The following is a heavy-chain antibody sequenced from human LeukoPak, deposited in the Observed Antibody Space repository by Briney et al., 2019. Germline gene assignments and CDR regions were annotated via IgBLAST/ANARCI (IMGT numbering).Heavy chain of an antibody. V-gene: IGHV5-51*01. CDR3: ARHVREAGYSGYETYYFDY. D-gene: IGHD5-12*01. J-gene: IGHJ4*02. Sequence: GESLKISCKGSGYSFTSYWIGWVRQMPGKGLEWMGIIYPGDSDTRYSPSFQGQVTISADKSISTAYLQWSSPKASDTAMYYCARHVREAGYSGYETYYFDYWGQGTLVTVSS. CDR1: GYSFTSYW. CDR2: IYPGDSDT.